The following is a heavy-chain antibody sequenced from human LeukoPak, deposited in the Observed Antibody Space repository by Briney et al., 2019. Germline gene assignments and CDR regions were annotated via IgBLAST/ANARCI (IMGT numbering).Heavy chain of an antibody. CDR3: ARGYSSTMRTTGNDY. Sequence: ASVKVSCKASGYTFTGYYMHWVRQAPGQGLEWMGWINPNSGGTNYAQKFQGRVTMTRDTSINTAYLELYSLRSEDTAVYYCARGYSSTMRTTGNDYWGQGTLVTVSS. CDR2: INPNSGGT. V-gene: IGHV1-2*02. CDR1: GYTFTGYY. J-gene: IGHJ4*02. D-gene: IGHD1-1*01.